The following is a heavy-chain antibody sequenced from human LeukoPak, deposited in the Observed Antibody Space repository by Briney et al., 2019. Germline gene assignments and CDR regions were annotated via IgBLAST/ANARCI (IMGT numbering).Heavy chain of an antibody. Sequence: GGSLRLSCAASGFTFSGYDMNWVRQAPGKGLEWVSSISFTSGYIYYADSVRGRFTISRDNAKNPLYLQMNSLRAEDTAVYYCARADCSSSTCYLRRSWFDPWGQGTLVTVSS. D-gene: IGHD2-2*01. CDR2: ISFTSGYI. CDR3: ARADCSSSTCYLRRSWFDP. V-gene: IGHV3-21*01. CDR1: GFTFSGYD. J-gene: IGHJ5*02.